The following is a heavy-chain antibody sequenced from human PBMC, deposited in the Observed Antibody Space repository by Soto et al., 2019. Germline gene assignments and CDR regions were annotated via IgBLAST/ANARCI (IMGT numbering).Heavy chain of an antibody. V-gene: IGHV6-1*01. CDR2: TYYRSKWYN. D-gene: IGHD6-13*01. CDR3: ARDHGIAAADAFVDASEA. CDR1: GDSFSSYSAA. J-gene: IGHJ3*01. Sequence: PSQTLSLTCAISGDSFSSYSAAWNWIRQSPSRGLEWLGRTYYRSKWYNDYAVSVKSRTTINPDTSKNQFSLQLNSVTPEDTAVYYCARDHGIAAADAFVDASEASDNETMATLSS.